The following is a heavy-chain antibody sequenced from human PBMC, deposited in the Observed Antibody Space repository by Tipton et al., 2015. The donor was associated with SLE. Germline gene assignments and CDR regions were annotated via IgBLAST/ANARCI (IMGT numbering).Heavy chain of an antibody. CDR3: AKRDSGHYFDD. J-gene: IGHJ4*02. Sequence: SLKLSCAASGFTFSSYSMNWVRQAPGKGLEWVSSISSSSSYIYYADSVKGRFTISRDNAKNSLYLQMNSLRADDTAVYYCAKRDSGHYFDDWGQGALVTVSS. CDR1: GFTFSSYS. D-gene: IGHD1-26*01. CDR2: ISSSSSYI. V-gene: IGHV3-21*04.